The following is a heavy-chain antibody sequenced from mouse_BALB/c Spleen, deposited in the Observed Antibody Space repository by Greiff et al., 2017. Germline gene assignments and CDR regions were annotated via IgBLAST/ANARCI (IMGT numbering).Heavy chain of an antibody. CDR3: ARSILDYYGSSFDY. CDR1: GFTFSSFG. D-gene: IGHD1-1*01. Sequence: EVQRVESGGGLVQPGGSRKLSCAASGFTFSSFGMHWVRQAPEKGLEWVAYISSGSSTIYYADTVKGRFTISRDNPKNTLFLQMTSLRSEDTAMYYCARSILDYYGSSFDYWGQGTTLTVSS. J-gene: IGHJ2*01. CDR2: ISSGSSTI. V-gene: IGHV5-17*02.